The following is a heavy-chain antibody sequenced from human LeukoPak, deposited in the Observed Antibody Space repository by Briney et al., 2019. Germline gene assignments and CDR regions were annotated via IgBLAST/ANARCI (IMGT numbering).Heavy chain of an antibody. CDR1: GFIFSNYW. D-gene: IGHD2-21*02. CDR3: VRNGDYYRLDY. CDR2: IRGDGYEK. J-gene: IGHJ4*02. V-gene: IGHV3-7*01. Sequence: LGGSLRLSCAASGFIFSNYWMTWVRQAPGKGLEWVANIRGDGYEKHFADSVKGRFTISRDNAKNSVDLQMNNLRAEDTAVFYCVRNGDYYRLDYWGQGTLVTVSS.